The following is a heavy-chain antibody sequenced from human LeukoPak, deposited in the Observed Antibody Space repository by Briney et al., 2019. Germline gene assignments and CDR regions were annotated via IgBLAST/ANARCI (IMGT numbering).Heavy chain of an antibody. CDR2: IYYSGST. V-gene: IGHV4-61*01. CDR1: GPSVSSGSYY. Sequence: SVTLSLTCTVSGPSVSSGSYYWSWLRQPPGKGLEWIGYIYYSGSTNYNPSLKSRVTISVDTSKNQFSLKLSSVTAADTAVYYCARDKRAVAGKSNWCDPWGQGTLVTVSS. D-gene: IGHD6-19*01. CDR3: ARDKRAVAGKSNWCDP. J-gene: IGHJ5*02.